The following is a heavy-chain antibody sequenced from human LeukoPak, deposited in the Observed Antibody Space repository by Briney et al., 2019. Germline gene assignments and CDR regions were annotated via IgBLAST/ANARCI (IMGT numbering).Heavy chain of an antibody. V-gene: IGHV3-23*01. J-gene: IGHJ6*02. CDR3: ARIGVAGHGMDV. Sequence: GGSLRLSCAASGFTFGSYAMSWVRQAPGKGLEWVSSISGSGGTTRYADSVKSRFTISRDNSKNTLYLETNSLRAEDTAVYYCARIGVAGHGMDVWGQGTTVTVSS. CDR2: ISGSGGTT. D-gene: IGHD6-19*01. CDR1: GFTFGSYA.